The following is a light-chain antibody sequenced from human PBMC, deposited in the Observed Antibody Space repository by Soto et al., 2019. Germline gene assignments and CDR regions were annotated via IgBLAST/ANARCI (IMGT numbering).Light chain of an antibody. CDR3: AAWDGSQNGVL. V-gene: IGLV1-44*01. Sequence: QSVLTQPPSASGTPGQRVTISCSGSSCNIGTNTVNWYQQLPGSAPKFLIYSNNQRPSGVPDRVSDSKSGTSASLAISGLQPDDEADYYCAAWDGSQNGVLFGGGTKVTVL. CDR1: SCNIGTNT. CDR2: SNN. J-gene: IGLJ2*01.